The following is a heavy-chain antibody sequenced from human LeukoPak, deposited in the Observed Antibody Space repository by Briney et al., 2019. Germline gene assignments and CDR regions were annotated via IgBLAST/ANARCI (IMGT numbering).Heavy chain of an antibody. CDR3: ARSSEYYDTMDV. Sequence: RSETLSLTCTVSGGSISSYYWSWIRQPAGKGLEWIGRIYTSGSTNYNPSLKSRVTMSVDTSKNQFSLKLSSATAADTAVYYCARSSEYYDTMDVWGQGTTVTVSS. CDR1: GGSISSYY. CDR2: IYTSGST. D-gene: IGHD3-22*01. J-gene: IGHJ6*02. V-gene: IGHV4-4*07.